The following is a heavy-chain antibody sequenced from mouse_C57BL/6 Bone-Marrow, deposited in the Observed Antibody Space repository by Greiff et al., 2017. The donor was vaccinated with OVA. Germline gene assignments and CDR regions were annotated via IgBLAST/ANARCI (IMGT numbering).Heavy chain of an antibody. CDR3: ARKGLGHYFDY. J-gene: IGHJ2*01. Sequence: VKLLESGPGLVAPSQSLSITCTVSGFSLTSYAISWVRQPPGKGLEWLGVIWPGGGTTYNSALNSRLSISKDNSKSQVFLKMNSLQTDDTAGYYCARKGLGHYFDYWGQGTTLTVSS. D-gene: IGHD4-1*01. CDR2: IWPGGGT. CDR1: GFSLTSYA. V-gene: IGHV2-9-1*01.